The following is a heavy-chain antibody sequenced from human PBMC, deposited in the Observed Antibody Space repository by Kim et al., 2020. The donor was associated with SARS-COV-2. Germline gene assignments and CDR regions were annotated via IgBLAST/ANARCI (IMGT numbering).Heavy chain of an antibody. J-gene: IGHJ4*02. CDR2: IKSKTDGGTT. D-gene: IGHD3-9*01. Sequence: GGSLRLSCAASGFTFSNAWMSWVRQAPGKGLEWVGRIKSKTDGGTTDYAAPVKGRFTISRDDSKNTLYLQMNSLKTEDTAVYYCTTEPSTTYYDILTGYYMLVYWGQGTLVTVSS. V-gene: IGHV3-15*01. CDR1: GFTFSNAW. CDR3: TTEPSTTYYDILTGYYMLVY.